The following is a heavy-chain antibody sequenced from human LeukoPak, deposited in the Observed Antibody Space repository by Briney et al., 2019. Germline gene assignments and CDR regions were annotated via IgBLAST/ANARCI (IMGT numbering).Heavy chain of an antibody. D-gene: IGHD6-19*01. V-gene: IGHV3-30*03. J-gene: IGHJ5*02. Sequence: PGGSLRLSCAASGFTFGSYGMSWVRQAPGKGLEWVAVISYDGSNKYYADSVKGRFTISRDNSKNTLYLQMNSLRAEDTAVYYCARDMSNAVAGWFDPWGQGTLVTVSS. CDR2: ISYDGSNK. CDR1: GFTFGSYG. CDR3: ARDMSNAVAGWFDP.